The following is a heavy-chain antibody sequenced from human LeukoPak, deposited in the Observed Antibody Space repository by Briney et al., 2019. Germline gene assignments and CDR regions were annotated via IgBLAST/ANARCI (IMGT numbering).Heavy chain of an antibody. CDR3: ARHPPYYYDSSGLDY. J-gene: IGHJ4*02. Sequence: SETLSLTCTVSGGSISSSSYYWGWIRQPPGKGLEWIGSIYYSGSTYYNPSLKSRVTISVETSKNQFPLKLSSVTAADTAVYYCARHPPYYYDSSGLDYWGQGNLVTVSS. V-gene: IGHV4-39*01. CDR1: GGSISSSSYY. CDR2: IYYSGST. D-gene: IGHD3-22*01.